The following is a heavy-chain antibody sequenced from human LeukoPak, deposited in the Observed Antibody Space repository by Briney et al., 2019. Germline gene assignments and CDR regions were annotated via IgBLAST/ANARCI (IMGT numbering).Heavy chain of an antibody. V-gene: IGHV4-31*03. CDR3: AASRGCSSTSCYVYFDY. CDR2: IYCSGST. J-gene: IGHJ4*02. CDR1: GGSISSGGYY. Sequence: PSETLSLTCTVSGGSISSGGYYWSWIRQHPGKGLEWIGYIYCSGSTYYNPSLKSRVTISVDTSKNQFSLKLSSVTAADTAVYYCAASRGCSSTSCYVYFDYWGQGTLVTVSS. D-gene: IGHD2-2*01.